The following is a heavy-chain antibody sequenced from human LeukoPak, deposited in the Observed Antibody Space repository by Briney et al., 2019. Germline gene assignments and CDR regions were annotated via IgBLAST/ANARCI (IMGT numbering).Heavy chain of an antibody. V-gene: IGHV4-39*07. J-gene: IGHJ4*02. CDR3: ARAPEYGLYYFDY. CDR1: GGSISSSTYY. Sequence: SETLSLTCTVSGGSISSSTYYWGWIRQPPGKGLEWIGSIYYSGSTYYNPSLKSRVTISVDTSKNQFSLKLTSVTAADTAVYYCARAPEYGLYYFDYWGQGTLVTVSS. D-gene: IGHD1-14*01. CDR2: IYYSGST.